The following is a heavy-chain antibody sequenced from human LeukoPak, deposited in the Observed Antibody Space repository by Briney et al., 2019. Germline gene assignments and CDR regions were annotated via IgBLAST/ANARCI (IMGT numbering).Heavy chain of an antibody. V-gene: IGHV1-2*02. Sequence: ASVKVSCKASGYTFTGYYMHWVRQAPGQGLEWMGWINPSSGGTNYAQKFQGRVTMTRDTSISTAYMELSRLRSDDTAVYYCARAPAYYYDSSGYYYTTWGQGTLVTVSS. D-gene: IGHD3-22*01. CDR3: ARAPAYYYDSSGYYYTT. CDR1: GYTFTGYY. J-gene: IGHJ4*02. CDR2: INPSSGGT.